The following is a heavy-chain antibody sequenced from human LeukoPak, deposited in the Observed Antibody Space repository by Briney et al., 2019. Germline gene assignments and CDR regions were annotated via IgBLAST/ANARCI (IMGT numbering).Heavy chain of an antibody. Sequence: GGSLRLSCAASRFTFSSFGMHWVRQAPGKGLEWVSSISTSSDHIYYADSVKGRFTISRDNSKNTLYLQMNSLRAEDTAVYYCAKVLWFGELSADYWGQGTLVTVSS. D-gene: IGHD3-10*01. CDR2: ISTSSDHI. V-gene: IGHV3-21*01. CDR3: AKVLWFGELSADY. CDR1: RFTFSSFG. J-gene: IGHJ4*02.